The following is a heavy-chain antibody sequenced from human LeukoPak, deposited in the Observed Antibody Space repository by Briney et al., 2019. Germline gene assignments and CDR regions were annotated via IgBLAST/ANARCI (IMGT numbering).Heavy chain of an antibody. V-gene: IGHV1-69*04. CDR1: GGTFSSYA. D-gene: IGHD6-19*01. CDR3: ARQSPEGQWLVGSWWFDP. Sequence: SVKVSCKASGGTFSSYAISWVRQAPGQGLEWMGRIIPILGIANYAQKFQGRVTITADKSTSTAYMELSSLRSEDTAVYYCARQSPEGQWLVGSWWFDPWGQGTLVTVSS. CDR2: IIPILGIA. J-gene: IGHJ5*02.